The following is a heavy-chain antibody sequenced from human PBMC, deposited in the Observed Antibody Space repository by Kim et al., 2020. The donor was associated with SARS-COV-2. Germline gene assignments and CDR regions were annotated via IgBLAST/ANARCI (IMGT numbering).Heavy chain of an antibody. Sequence: SETLSLTCAVYGGSFSGYYWSWIRQPPGKGLEWIGEINHSGSTNYNPSLKSRVTISVDTSKNQFSLKLSSVTAADTAVYYCASCIALSGTACVYYCRQGT. D-gene: IGHD6-19*01. CDR2: INHSGST. J-gene: IGHJ4*02. V-gene: IGHV4-34*01. CDR3: ASCIALSGTACVYY. CDR1: GGSFSGYY.